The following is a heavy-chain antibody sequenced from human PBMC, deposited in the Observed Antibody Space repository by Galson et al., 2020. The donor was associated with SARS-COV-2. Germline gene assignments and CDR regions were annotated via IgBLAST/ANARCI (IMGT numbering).Heavy chain of an antibody. CDR2: ISDRGTNI. Sequence: GESLKISCAGSGFIFTNYEMNWVRQAPGKGLEWVSYISDRGTNIYYADSVKGRFTISRDNTKNSVYLQMTSVRAEDTAVYYCASPYLAAASFFGAFDLWGRGTMVTVSS. CDR3: ASPYLAAASFFGAFDL. CDR1: GFIFTNYE. J-gene: IGHJ3*01. D-gene: IGHD6-13*01. V-gene: IGHV3-48*03.